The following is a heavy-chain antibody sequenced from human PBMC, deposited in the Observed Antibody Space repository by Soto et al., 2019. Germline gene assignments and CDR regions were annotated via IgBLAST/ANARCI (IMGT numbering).Heavy chain of an antibody. Sequence: EVQLLESGGGLVQPGGSLRLSCAASGFTFSSYAMSWVRQAPGKGLEWVSGVSGSGDYTFYADSVKGRLTISRDNSKNTLYLQMNSLRAEDTAVYYCAKDRYYDMLTGYNCYHYAMDVWGQGTTVTVSS. D-gene: IGHD3-9*01. J-gene: IGHJ6*02. CDR3: AKDRYYDMLTGYNCYHYAMDV. V-gene: IGHV3-23*01. CDR1: GFTFSSYA. CDR2: VSGSGDYT.